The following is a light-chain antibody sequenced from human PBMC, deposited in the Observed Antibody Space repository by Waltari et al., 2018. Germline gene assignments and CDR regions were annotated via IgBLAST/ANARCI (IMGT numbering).Light chain of an antibody. CDR2: DDS. CDR1: NLGSKS. V-gene: IGLV3-21*02. J-gene: IGLJ2*01. Sequence: SYVLPQPPSVSVAPGQTARITFGGNNLGSKSVHWYQQKPGQAPVLVVYDDSDRPSGIPERFSGSNSGNTATLTISRVEAGDEADYYCQVWDSSSDSVVFGGGTKLTVL. CDR3: QVWDSSSDSVV.